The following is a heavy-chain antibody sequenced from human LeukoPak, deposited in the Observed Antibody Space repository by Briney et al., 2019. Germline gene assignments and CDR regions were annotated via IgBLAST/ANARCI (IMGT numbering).Heavy chain of an antibody. D-gene: IGHD2-2*01. CDR3: ARDTGGHLVVVPAAISH. CDR2: IYYSGST. J-gene: IGHJ4*02. Sequence: SETLSLTCTVSGGSISCSSYYWGWIRQPPGKGLEWIGSIYYSGSTYYNPSLKSRVTISVDTSKNQFSLKLSSVTAADTAVYYCARDTGGHLVVVPAAISHWGQGTLVTVSS. V-gene: IGHV4-39*07. CDR1: GGSISCSSYY.